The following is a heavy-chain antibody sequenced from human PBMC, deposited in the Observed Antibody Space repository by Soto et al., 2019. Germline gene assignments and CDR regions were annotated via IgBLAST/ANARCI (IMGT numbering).Heavy chain of an antibody. CDR1: GYTFTGYY. CDR2: INPNSGGT. J-gene: IGHJ3*02. CDR3: ARDISYGSGHAFDI. Sequence: ASVKVSCKASGYTFTGYYMHWVRQAPGQGLEWMGWINPNSGGTNYAQKFQGWVTMTRDTSISTAYMELSRLRSDDTAVYYCARDISYGSGHAFDIWGQGTMGTVS. D-gene: IGHD3-10*01. V-gene: IGHV1-2*04.